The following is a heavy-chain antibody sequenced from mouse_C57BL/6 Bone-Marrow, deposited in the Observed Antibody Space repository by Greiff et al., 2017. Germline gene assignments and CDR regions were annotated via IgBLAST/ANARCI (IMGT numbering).Heavy chain of an antibody. V-gene: IGHV2-5*01. J-gene: IGHJ4*01. Sequence: QVQLQQSGPGLVQPSQSLSITCTVSGFSLTSYGVHWVRQSPGKGLEWLGVIWRGGSTDYNAAFMSRLRITKDNSKSQVFSKMNSLQADDTAIYYCAKIGGNYPPYAMDYWGQGTSVTVSS. CDR1: GFSLTSYG. CDR3: AKIGGNYPPYAMDY. CDR2: IWRGGST. D-gene: IGHD2-1*01.